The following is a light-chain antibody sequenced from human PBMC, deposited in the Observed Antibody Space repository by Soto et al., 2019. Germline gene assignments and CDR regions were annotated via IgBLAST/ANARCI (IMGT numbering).Light chain of an antibody. CDR2: DVS. J-gene: IGLJ1*01. CDR3: QSYDSSLSGSV. CDR1: SSDVGGYNY. Sequence: QSVLTQPASVSGSPGQSITISCTGTSSDVGGYNYVSWYQQHPGTAPKLIIYDVSNRPSGVSNRFSGSKSGTSASLAITGLQAEDEADYYCQSYDSSLSGSVFGTGTKVTVL. V-gene: IGLV2-14*01.